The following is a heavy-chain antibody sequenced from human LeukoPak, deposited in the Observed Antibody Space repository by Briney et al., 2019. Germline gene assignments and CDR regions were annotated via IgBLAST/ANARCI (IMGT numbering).Heavy chain of an antibody. CDR3: AREFHPGGTGYDY. Sequence: KSGGSLRLSCAASGFTFNSSSMNWVRQAPGKGLEWVSSISSSSSYIYYADSVKGRFTTSRDNAKNSLYLQMNRLRAEDTAVYYCAREFHPGGTGYDYWGQGTLVTVSS. V-gene: IGHV3-21*01. D-gene: IGHD3/OR15-3a*01. J-gene: IGHJ4*02. CDR1: GFTFNSSS. CDR2: ISSSSSYI.